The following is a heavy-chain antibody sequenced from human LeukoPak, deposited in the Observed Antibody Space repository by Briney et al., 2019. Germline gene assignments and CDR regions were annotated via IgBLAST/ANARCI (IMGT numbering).Heavy chain of an antibody. CDR1: GGSFSGYY. CDR2: INHSGST. V-gene: IGHV4-34*01. D-gene: IGHD3-22*01. Sequence: ETLSLTCAVYGGSFSGYYWSWIRQPPGKGLEWIGEINHSGSTNYNPSLKSRVTISVDTSKNQFSLKLSSVTAADTAVYYCARRRVITNGKWLDPWGQGTLVTVSS. J-gene: IGHJ5*02. CDR3: ARRRVITNGKWLDP.